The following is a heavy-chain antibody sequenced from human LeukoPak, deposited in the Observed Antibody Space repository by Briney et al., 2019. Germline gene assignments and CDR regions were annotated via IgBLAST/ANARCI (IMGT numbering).Heavy chain of an antibody. CDR2: IHYSGST. Sequence: PSETLSLTCTVSGGSISSSRYYWGWIRQPPGKGLEWIGSIHYSGSTYYNPSLKSRVTVSVDTSENQFSLKLSSVAAADTAVYYCARGVYPDIVVVPAAIHYGMDVWGQGTTVTVSS. CDR3: ARGVYPDIVVVPAAIHYGMDV. CDR1: GGSISSSRYY. D-gene: IGHD2-2*02. V-gene: IGHV4-39*07. J-gene: IGHJ6*02.